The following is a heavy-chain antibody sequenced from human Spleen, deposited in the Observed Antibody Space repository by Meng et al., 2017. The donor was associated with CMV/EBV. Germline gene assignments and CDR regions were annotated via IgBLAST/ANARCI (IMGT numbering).Heavy chain of an antibody. V-gene: IGHV3-30-3*01. CDR3: ARGYCSSTSCYHTPDY. D-gene: IGHD2-2*01. CDR2: ISYDGSNK. J-gene: IGHJ4*02. Sequence: QVQLVESGGGVVQPGRSLRVACAASGFTFSSYAMHWVRQAPGKGLEWVAVISYDGSNKYYADSVKGRFTISRDNSKNTLYLQMNSLRAEDTAVYYCARGYCSSTSCYHTPDYWGQGTLVTVSS. CDR1: GFTFSSYA.